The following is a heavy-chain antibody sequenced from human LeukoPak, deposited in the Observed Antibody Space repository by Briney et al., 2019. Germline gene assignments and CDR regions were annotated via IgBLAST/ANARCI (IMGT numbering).Heavy chain of an antibody. V-gene: IGHV4-61*02. CDR2: IYTSGST. CDR3: ARDSLLPSAMGYYYMDV. Sequence: SETLSLTCTVSGGSISSGGYYWSWIRQPGGKGLEWIGRIYTSGSTNHNPSLKSRVTISVDTSKNQFSLKLSSVTAADTALYYCARDSLLPSAMGYYYMDVWGKGTTVTVSS. J-gene: IGHJ6*03. D-gene: IGHD2-2*01. CDR1: GGSISSGGYY.